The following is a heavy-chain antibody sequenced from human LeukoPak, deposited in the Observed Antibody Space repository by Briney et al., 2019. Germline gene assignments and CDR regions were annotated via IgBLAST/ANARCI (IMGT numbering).Heavy chain of an antibody. CDR3: ARNRYYYGSRNYGVPNWFDP. Sequence: PGGSLRLSCAASGFTFTNYWMSWVRQPPGKGLEWIGSIYYSGSTYYNPSLKSRVTISVDTSKNQFSLKLSSVTAADTAVYHCARNRYYYGSRNYGVPNWFDPWGQGTLVTVSS. J-gene: IGHJ5*02. CDR1: GFTFTNYW. V-gene: IGHV4-39*01. D-gene: IGHD3-10*01. CDR2: IYYSGST.